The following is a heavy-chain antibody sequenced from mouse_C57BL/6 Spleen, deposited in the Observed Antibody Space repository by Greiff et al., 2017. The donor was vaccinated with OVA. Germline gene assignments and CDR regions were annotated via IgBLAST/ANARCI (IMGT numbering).Heavy chain of an antibody. V-gene: IGHV5-9*01. CDR3: ARSNDYYY. D-gene: IGHD2-4*01. CDR1: GYTFTSYT. CDR2: ISPGGGNT. J-gene: IGHJ2*01. Sequence: EVQLLEPGAGLVKPGGSLKLSCAASGYTFTSYTMPWVRQTPEKRLEWVATISPGGGNTYYTDSVKGRATISRDNAKNTPYLQMSSLRSEDTALYYCARSNDYYYWGQGTTLTVSS.